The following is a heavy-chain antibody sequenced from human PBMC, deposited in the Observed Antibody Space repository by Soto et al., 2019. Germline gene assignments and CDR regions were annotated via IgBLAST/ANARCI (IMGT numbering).Heavy chain of an antibody. D-gene: IGHD1-7*01. CDR2: SSATGAGT. V-gene: IGHV3-23*01. J-gene: IGHJ4*02. CDR1: GFTFSSYG. Sequence: EVQLLESGGGLVQPGGSLRLSYAASGFTFSSYGMTWVRQAPGKGLEWVSLSSATGAGTYYADSVKGRFTISRDNSKNTLYLQMTSLRADDTAVYYCAKDRRAGGNYGFYSDFWGQGALVIVSS. CDR3: AKDRRAGGNYGFYSDF.